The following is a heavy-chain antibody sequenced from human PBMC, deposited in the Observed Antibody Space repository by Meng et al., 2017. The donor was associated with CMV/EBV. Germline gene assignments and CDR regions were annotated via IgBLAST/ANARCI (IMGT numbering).Heavy chain of an antibody. Sequence: SETLSLTCAVSGGSISSSHWWSWVRQPPGKGLEWIGEIYHSGSTNYNPSLRSRVIISVDKSKNQFSLKLSSVTAADTAVYYCARPHTYYYESSGYSHYYYYAMDVWGQGTTVTVSS. CDR1: GGSISSSHW. D-gene: IGHD3-22*01. CDR2: IYHSGST. V-gene: IGHV4-4*02. J-gene: IGHJ6*02. CDR3: ARPHTYYYESSGYSHYYYYAMDV.